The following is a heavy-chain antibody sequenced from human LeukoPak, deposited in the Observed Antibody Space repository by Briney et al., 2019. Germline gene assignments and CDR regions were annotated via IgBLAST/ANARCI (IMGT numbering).Heavy chain of an antibody. Sequence: ASLKVSRKASGYSFSNFDINWVRQAAGQGHEWMGRLDPHSGDTDYVQKFQGRVIMTKNTSINTADLELRSVTAEDTAVYYCARSRRGYYMDFWGRGTTVTVSS. CDR3: ARSRRGYYMDF. V-gene: IGHV1-8*01. CDR2: LDPHSGDT. CDR1: GYSFSNFD. D-gene: IGHD3-10*01. J-gene: IGHJ6*03.